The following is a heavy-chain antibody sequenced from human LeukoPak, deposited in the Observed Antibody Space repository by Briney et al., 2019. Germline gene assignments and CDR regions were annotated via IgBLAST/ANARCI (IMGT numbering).Heavy chain of an antibody. V-gene: IGHV4-39*01. CDR3: ARSRTGTTRFLDY. Sequence: SETLSLTCTVSGGSISSSNYYWGWIRQPPGKGLEWIGSIYYSGSTYYNPSLKSRVTISVDTSKNQFSLKLSSVTAADTAVYYCARSRTGTTRFLDYWGQGTLVTVSS. J-gene: IGHJ4*02. D-gene: IGHD1-1*01. CDR2: IYYSGST. CDR1: GGSISSSNYY.